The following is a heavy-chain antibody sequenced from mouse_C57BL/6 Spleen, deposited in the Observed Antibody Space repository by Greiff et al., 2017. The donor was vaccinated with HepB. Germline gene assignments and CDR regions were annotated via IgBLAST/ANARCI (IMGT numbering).Heavy chain of an antibody. Sequence: QVHVKQSGAELARPGASVKLSCKASGYTFTSYGISWVKQRTGQGLEWIGEIYPRSGNTYYNEKFKGKATLTADKSSSTAYMELRSLTSEDSAVYFCALYYYGSSYVYAMDYWGQGTSVTVSS. CDR1: GYTFTSYG. CDR3: ALYYYGSSYVYAMDY. CDR2: IYPRSGNT. J-gene: IGHJ4*01. D-gene: IGHD1-1*01. V-gene: IGHV1-81*01.